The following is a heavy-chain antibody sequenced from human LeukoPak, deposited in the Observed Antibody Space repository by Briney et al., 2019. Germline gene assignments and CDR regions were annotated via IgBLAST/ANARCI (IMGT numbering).Heavy chain of an antibody. V-gene: IGHV5-51*01. Sequence: GASLQMSCKGSGSSFINYWIASVRQLPGKGVEWIGIIYPADSGTRYSPSFQGQVTISADKSISTAYLQWSSLKASDSAMYYCAKGVSGTNFGMDVWGQGTTVIVS. D-gene: IGHD3-10*01. CDR1: GSSFINYW. CDR3: AKGVSGTNFGMDV. J-gene: IGHJ6*02. CDR2: IYPADSGT.